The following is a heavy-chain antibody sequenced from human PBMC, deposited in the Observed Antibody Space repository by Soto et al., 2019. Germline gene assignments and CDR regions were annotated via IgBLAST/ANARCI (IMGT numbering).Heavy chain of an antibody. CDR2: ISGSGGNT. Sequence: GGSLRLSCAASGFTFSSYAMSWVRQAPGKGLEWVSAISGSGGNTYYADSVKGRFTIARDNSKNTLYLEMNSLRAEDTAVYYCAKPGFYYDSSGYYFDYWGQGTLVTVSS. D-gene: IGHD3-22*01. V-gene: IGHV3-23*01. CDR1: GFTFSSYA. CDR3: AKPGFYYDSSGYYFDY. J-gene: IGHJ4*02.